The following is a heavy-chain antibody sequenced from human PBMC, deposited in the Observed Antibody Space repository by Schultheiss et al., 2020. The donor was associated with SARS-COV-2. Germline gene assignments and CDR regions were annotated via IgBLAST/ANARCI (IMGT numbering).Heavy chain of an antibody. CDR1: GGSISSGDYY. J-gene: IGHJ4*02. D-gene: IGHD3-10*01. CDR3: ARAITMVQGVRLPVIY. CDR2: IYYSGST. V-gene: IGHV4-30-4*01. Sequence: SETLSLTCTVSGGSISSGDYYWSWIRQPPGKGLEWIGYIYYSGSTYYNPSLKSRVTISVDTSKNQFSLKLSSVTAADTAVYYCARAITMVQGVRLPVIYWGQGTLVTVSS.